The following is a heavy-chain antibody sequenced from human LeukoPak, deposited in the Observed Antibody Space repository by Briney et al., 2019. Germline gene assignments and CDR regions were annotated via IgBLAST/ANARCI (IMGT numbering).Heavy chain of an antibody. D-gene: IGHD4-17*01. CDR2: IYYSGST. CDR1: GGSISSGGYY. Sequence: SETLSLTCTVSGGSISSGGYYWSWIRQHPGKGLEWIGYIYYSGSTYYNPSLKSRVTISVDTSKNQFSLKLSSVTAADTAVYHCARVVYGAIDYWGQGTLVTVSS. V-gene: IGHV4-31*03. J-gene: IGHJ4*02. CDR3: ARVVYGAIDY.